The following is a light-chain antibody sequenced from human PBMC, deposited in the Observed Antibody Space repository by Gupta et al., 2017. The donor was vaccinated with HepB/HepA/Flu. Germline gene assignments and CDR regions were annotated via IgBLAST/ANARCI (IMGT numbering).Light chain of an antibody. CDR3: AVWDDDLRAVV. CDR1: ASNIGKNY. CDR2: KNN. Sequence: QSVVPQPPSESGTPGQRVTISCSGSASNIGKNYVYWYQQLPGAAPKLLICKNNQWPSGVPDRFSGSKSATSASLDISGLQSVDEADDYCAVWDDDLRAVVFGGGTRLTVL. J-gene: IGLJ2*01. V-gene: IGLV1-47*01.